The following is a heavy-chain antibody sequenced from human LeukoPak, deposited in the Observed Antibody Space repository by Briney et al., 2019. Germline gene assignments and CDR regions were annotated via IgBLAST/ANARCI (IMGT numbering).Heavy chain of an antibody. J-gene: IGHJ3*02. Sequence: PGGSLRLSCAASGFTFSSYGMSWVRQAPGKGLEWVSAISGSGGSTYYADSVKGRFTISRDNSKNTLYLQMNSLRAEDTAVYYCAKVGNNWNYDGNDAFDIWGQGTMVIVSS. D-gene: IGHD1-7*01. CDR1: GFTFSSYG. CDR3: AKVGNNWNYDGNDAFDI. CDR2: ISGSGGST. V-gene: IGHV3-23*01.